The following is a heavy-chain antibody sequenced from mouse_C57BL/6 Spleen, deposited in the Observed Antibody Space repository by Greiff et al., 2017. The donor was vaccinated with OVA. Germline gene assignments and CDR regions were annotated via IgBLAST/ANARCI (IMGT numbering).Heavy chain of an antibody. Sequence: QVPLQQPGAELVKTGGSVKLSCKASCHTFTRYWMHWVKQRPGQGPEGIGMIHPNSGSTNYNEKFKSKATLTVDKSSSTAYMELRSLTSEDSAVYFCAPLKGYWGQGTTLTVSS. CDR3: APLKGY. CDR1: CHTFTRYW. V-gene: IGHV1-64*01. J-gene: IGHJ2*01. CDR2: IHPNSGST.